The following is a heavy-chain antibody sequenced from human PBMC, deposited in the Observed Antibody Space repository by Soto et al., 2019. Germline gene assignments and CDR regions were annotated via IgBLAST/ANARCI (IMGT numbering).Heavy chain of an antibody. Sequence: QVQVVQSGAEVKKPGASVKLSCKASGYSFSTYSMHWVSQAPGQGLEGRGWINGANGNTRYSQKFKDRVSISRDTPASTGYMERSSLRSEDTAVYYCARGKGMEENYYYHGMDVWGPGTTVIVAS. D-gene: IGHD1-1*01. J-gene: IGHJ6*02. CDR3: ARGKGMEENYYYHGMDV. CDR1: GYSFSTYS. V-gene: IGHV1-3*01. CDR2: INGANGNT.